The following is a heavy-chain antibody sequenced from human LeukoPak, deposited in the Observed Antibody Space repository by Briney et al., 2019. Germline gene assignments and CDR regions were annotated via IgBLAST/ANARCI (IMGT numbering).Heavy chain of an antibody. D-gene: IGHD1-1*01. CDR1: RVSISTDD. CDR3: ARTPDPYNRREP. J-gene: IGHJ4*02. V-gene: IGHV4-59*01. Sequence: PSETLSLTRTVSRVSISTDDWTSSRQPPGKGLEWIGYINFSGSTKYKSSLKSRVTISVDASKNQFSLKVSSVTAADTPVYYCARTPDPYNRREPGGRGTLVSVSS. CDR2: INFSGST.